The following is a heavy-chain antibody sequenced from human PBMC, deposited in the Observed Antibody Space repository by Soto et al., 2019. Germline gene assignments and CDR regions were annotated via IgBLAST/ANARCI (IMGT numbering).Heavy chain of an antibody. CDR1: VFTFSSYW. J-gene: IGHJ3*02. V-gene: IGHV3-7*01. Sequence: SLRLSCAASVFTFSSYWMSWVRQAPGKGLEWVANIKQDASETYYVDSVKGRLTISRDNAKNSLYLQMNSLRAEDTAVYYCAKPLSHGGLVGDPEAFDIRGQGTMVTVSS. D-gene: IGHD1-26*01. CDR3: AKPLSHGGLVGDPEAFDI. CDR2: IKQDASET.